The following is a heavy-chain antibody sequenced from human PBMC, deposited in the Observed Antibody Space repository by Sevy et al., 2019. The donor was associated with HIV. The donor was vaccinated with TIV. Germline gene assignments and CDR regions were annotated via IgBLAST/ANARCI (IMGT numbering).Heavy chain of an antibody. Sequence: GGSLRLSCAASGFTFSSYWMSWVRQAPGKGLEWVANIMQDGSEKYYVDSVKGRFTISRDNAKNSLYLQMNSLRAEDTAVYYCAREPRITIFGVVGIDYYYYGMDVWGHGTTVTVSS. V-gene: IGHV3-7*01. J-gene: IGHJ6*02. CDR3: AREPRITIFGVVGIDYYYYGMDV. D-gene: IGHD3-3*01. CDR1: GFTFSSYW. CDR2: IMQDGSEK.